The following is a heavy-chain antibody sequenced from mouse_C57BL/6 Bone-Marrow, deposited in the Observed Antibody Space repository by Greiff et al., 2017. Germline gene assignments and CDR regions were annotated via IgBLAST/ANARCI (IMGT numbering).Heavy chain of an antibody. J-gene: IGHJ2*01. CDR2: ILPGSGST. V-gene: IGHV1-9*01. D-gene: IGHD3-2*02. CDR1: GYTFTGYW. CDR3: ARSGRRLREECDY. Sequence: VQLQESGAELMKPGASVKLSCKATGYTFTGYWIAWVKQRPGHGLEWIGEILPGSGSTNYTEKVTGKATFTADTSSNTAYMQLSSLTTEDSAIYDCARSGRRLREECDYWGQGTALTVSS.